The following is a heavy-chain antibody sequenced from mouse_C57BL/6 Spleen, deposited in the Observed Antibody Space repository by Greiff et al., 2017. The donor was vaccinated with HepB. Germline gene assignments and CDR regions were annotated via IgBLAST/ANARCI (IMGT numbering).Heavy chain of an antibody. CDR3: ARDDGYKGFDY. D-gene: IGHD2-3*01. Sequence: EVKLVESGGGLVKPGGSLKLSCAASGFTFSSYAMSWVRQTPEKRLEWVATISDGGSYTYYPDNVKGRFTISRDNAKNNLYLQMSHLKSEDTAMYYCARDDGYKGFDYWGQGTTLTVSS. J-gene: IGHJ2*01. CDR1: GFTFSSYA. V-gene: IGHV5-4*01. CDR2: ISDGGSYT.